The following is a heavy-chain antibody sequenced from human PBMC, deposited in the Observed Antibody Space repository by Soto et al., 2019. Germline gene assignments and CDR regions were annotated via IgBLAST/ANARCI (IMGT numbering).Heavy chain of an antibody. D-gene: IGHD3-9*01. J-gene: IGHJ6*02. Sequence: PSETLSLTCTVSGDSISSYYWSWIRQPPGKGLEWIGYIYYTGSTNYNPSLKSRVTISIDTSNNQFSLKLSSVTAADTAVYYCARQRYDIVTGYYNYGMDVWGQGTTVTVSS. CDR1: GDSISSYY. CDR3: ARQRYDIVTGYYNYGMDV. V-gene: IGHV4-59*08. CDR2: IYYTGST.